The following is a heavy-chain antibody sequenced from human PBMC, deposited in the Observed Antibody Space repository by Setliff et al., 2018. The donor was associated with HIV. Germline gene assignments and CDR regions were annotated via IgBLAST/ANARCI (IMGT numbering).Heavy chain of an antibody. CDR2: INWNGQTS. Sequence: TGGSLRLSCAASGFTFDDYGMSWVRQIPGKGLEWVSHINWNGQTSGYADSVRGRFTVSRDNAKNVLYLQMSSLRAEDRAVYYCVRDIGFNLYDHWGQGTLVTVSS. J-gene: IGHJ4*02. D-gene: IGHD2-2*02. V-gene: IGHV3-20*04. CDR3: VRDIGFNLYDH. CDR1: GFTFDDYG.